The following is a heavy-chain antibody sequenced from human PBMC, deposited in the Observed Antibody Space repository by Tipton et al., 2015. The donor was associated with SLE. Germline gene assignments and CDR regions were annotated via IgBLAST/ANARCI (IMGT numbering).Heavy chain of an antibody. Sequence: GSLRLSCAASGFTVSSNSMSWVRQAPGNGLEWVSVIYSGGNIYYADSVKGRFTISRDNSKNTLYLQMNSLRAEDTAVYYCARDTIFGVVIIFYFDYWGQGTLVTVSS. D-gene: IGHD3-3*01. CDR2: IYSGGNI. CDR3: ARDTIFGVVIIFYFDY. CDR1: GFTVSSNS. V-gene: IGHV3-53*05. J-gene: IGHJ4*02.